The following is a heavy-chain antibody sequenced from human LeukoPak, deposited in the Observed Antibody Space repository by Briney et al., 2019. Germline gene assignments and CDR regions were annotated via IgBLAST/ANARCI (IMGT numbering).Heavy chain of an antibody. CDR3: ARGDYVKGGAFDI. Sequence: ASVKVSCKASGYTFTSYDINWVRQATGQGLEWMGWMNPNSGNTGYAQKFQGRVTITRNTSISTAYMELSSLRSEDTAVYYCARGDYVKGGAFDIWGQGTMVTVSS. CDR2: MNPNSGNT. CDR1: GYTFTSYD. V-gene: IGHV1-8*03. J-gene: IGHJ3*02. D-gene: IGHD3-16*01.